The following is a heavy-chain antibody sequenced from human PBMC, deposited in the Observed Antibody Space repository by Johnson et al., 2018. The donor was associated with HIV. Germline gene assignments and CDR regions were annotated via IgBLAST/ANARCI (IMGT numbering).Heavy chain of an antibody. V-gene: IGHV3-30*04. J-gene: IGHJ3*02. CDR3: ARDSYYYDTGGAFDI. D-gene: IGHD3-22*01. CDR1: GFIFNTAA. CDR2: IKQDGSEK. Sequence: QVQLVESGGGLVQPGGSLRLSCAASGFIFNTAAMHWVRQAPGKGLEWVVNIKQDGSEKYYADSVKGRFTISRDNSKNTLYLQMNSLRAEDTAVYYCARDSYYYDTGGAFDIWGQGTMVTVSS.